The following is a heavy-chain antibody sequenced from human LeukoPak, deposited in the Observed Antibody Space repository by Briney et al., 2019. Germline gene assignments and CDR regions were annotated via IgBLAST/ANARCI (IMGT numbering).Heavy chain of an antibody. CDR2: ILGNAGRT. CDR1: GFTFSTYA. D-gene: IGHD3-9*01. Sequence: GGSLRLSCAASGFTFSTYAMNWVRQTPGKGLDWVSGILGNAGRTYYADSVKGRFTISRDNSKNTLYLQMNSLRVEDTAKYYCAKDYTPDGLYDRDYWGQGTQVTVSS. V-gene: IGHV3-23*01. CDR3: AKDYTPDGLYDRDY. J-gene: IGHJ4*02.